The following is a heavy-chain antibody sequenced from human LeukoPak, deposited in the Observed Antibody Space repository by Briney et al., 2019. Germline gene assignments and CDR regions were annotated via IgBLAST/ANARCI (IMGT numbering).Heavy chain of an antibody. CDR3: ARKNGGAFDY. CDR1: GFTFSVYG. J-gene: IGHJ4*02. D-gene: IGHD2-8*01. V-gene: IGHV3-23*01. Sequence: PGGSLRLSCAASGFTFSVYGMSWVRQAPGKGLEWVSTIGGSGGTTHYADSVKGRFTISRDNSKNTLYLQMDGLRAEDTALYYCARKNGGAFDYWGQGTLVTVSS. CDR2: IGGSGGTT.